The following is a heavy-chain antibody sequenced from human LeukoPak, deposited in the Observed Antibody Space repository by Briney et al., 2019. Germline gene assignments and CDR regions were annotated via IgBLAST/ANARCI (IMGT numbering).Heavy chain of an antibody. V-gene: IGHV4-39*07. Sequence: PSETLSLTCTVSGGPISSSSYYWGWIRQPPGKGLEWIGSIYYSGSTYYNPSLKSRVTISVDTSKNQFSLKLSSVTAADTAVYYCARGIAARPEYYYYYYYMDVWGKGTTVTVSS. J-gene: IGHJ6*03. CDR1: GGPISSSSYY. CDR2: IYYSGST. D-gene: IGHD6-6*01. CDR3: ARGIAARPEYYYYYYYMDV.